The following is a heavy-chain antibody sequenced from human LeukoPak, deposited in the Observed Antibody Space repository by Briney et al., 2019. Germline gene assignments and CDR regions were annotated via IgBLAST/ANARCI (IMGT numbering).Heavy chain of an antibody. D-gene: IGHD5-18*01. Sequence: PSETLSLTCTVSGDSITSNSYYWSWIRQPPGKLLEWIGSIHYSGSTYYNPSLKSRVTISVDTSKNQFSLSLRSVTAADTAVYYCARQDKGYGHYYWGQGTLVTVSS. CDR1: GDSITSNSYY. CDR2: IHYSGST. V-gene: IGHV4-39*01. CDR3: ARQDKGYGHYY. J-gene: IGHJ4*02.